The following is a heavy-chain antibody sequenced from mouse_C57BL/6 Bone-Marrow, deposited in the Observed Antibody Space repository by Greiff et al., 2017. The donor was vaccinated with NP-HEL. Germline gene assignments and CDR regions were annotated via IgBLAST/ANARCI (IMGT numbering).Heavy chain of an antibody. CDR1: GYTFTSYG. V-gene: IGHV1-81*01. CDR3: ARRGDFAY. Sequence: QVQLQQSGAELARPGASVKLSCKASGYTFTSYGIRWVKQRPGQGLEWIGEIYPRSGNTYYNEKFKGKATLTADKSSSTAYMELRSLTAEDSAVSFDARRGDFAYWGQGTPVTVSA. CDR2: IYPRSGNT. J-gene: IGHJ3*01.